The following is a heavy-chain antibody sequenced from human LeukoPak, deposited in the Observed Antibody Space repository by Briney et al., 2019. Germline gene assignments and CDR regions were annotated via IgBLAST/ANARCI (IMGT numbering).Heavy chain of an antibody. CDR3: AAENGNFWIGYHYFED. Sequence: SETLSLTCTVSGGSLGSSSYYWGWIRQPPGKDLEWIGTIYFDGNSFYNPSLESRVTISIDMSKNQFSLKLSSVTAADTAIYYCAAENGNFWIGYHYFEDWGQGTLVSVSS. J-gene: IGHJ4*02. CDR2: IYFDGNS. V-gene: IGHV4-39*01. CDR1: GGSLGSSSYY. D-gene: IGHD3-3*01.